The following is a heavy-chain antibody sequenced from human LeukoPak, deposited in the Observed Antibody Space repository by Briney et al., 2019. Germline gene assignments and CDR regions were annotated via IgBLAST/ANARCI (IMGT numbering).Heavy chain of an antibody. V-gene: IGHV4-4*07. CDR3: ARGTPMAAIDY. D-gene: IGHD5-18*01. CDR1: GGSISSYY. CDR2: IYTSGNT. Sequence: PSETLSLTCTVSGGSISSYYWSWIRQPAGKGLEWIGRIYTSGNTNYKPSLNSRVTISVDTSKNQFSLRLNSLTAADTAVYYCARGTPMAAIDYWGQGTLVTVSS. J-gene: IGHJ4*02.